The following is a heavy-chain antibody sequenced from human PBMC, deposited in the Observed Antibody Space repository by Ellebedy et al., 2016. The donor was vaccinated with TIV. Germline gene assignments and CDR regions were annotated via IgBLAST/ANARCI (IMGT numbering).Heavy chain of an antibody. CDR1: GFTFSNYW. V-gene: IGHV3-74*01. CDR2: IKYDGSST. CDR3: GRGYSYGSGSVGY. D-gene: IGHD3-10*01. J-gene: IGHJ4*02. Sequence: GESLKISXAASGFTFSNYWMHWVRQAPGKGLVWVSRIKYDGSSTDYADSVKGRFTISRDNAKNTLYLQMNSLRGEDTAVYYCGRGYSYGSGSVGYWGQGTQVTVSS.